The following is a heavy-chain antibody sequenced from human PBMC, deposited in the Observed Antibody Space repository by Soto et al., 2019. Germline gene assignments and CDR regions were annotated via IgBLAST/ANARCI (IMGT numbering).Heavy chain of an antibody. D-gene: IGHD1-26*01. CDR1: GFTFSSYA. J-gene: IGHJ4*02. Sequence: GGSLRLSCAASGFTFSSYAMSWVRQAPGKGLEWVSAISGSGGSTYYADSVKGRFTISRDNSKNTLYLQMNSLRAEDTAVYYCAKDLVYSGSLSPDYWGQGTLVTVSS. V-gene: IGHV3-23*01. CDR3: AKDLVYSGSLSPDY. CDR2: ISGSGGST.